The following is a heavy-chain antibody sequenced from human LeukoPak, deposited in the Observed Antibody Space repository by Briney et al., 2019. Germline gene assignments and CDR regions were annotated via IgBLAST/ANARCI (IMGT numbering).Heavy chain of an antibody. CDR3: ASQIAAAGYNWFDP. CDR2: INHSGST. J-gene: IGHJ5*02. D-gene: IGHD6-13*01. CDR1: GGSFSGYY. Sequence: NPSETLSLTCAVYGGSFSGYYWSWIRQPPGKGLEWIGEINHSGSTNYNPSLKSRVTISVDTSKNQFSLKLSSVTAADTAVYYCASQIAAAGYNWFDPWGQGTLVTVSS. V-gene: IGHV4-34*01.